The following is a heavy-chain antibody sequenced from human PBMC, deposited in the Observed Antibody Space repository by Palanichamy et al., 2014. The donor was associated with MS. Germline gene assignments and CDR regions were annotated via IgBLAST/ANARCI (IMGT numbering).Heavy chain of an antibody. V-gene: IGHV4-38-2*01. Sequence: QVQLQESGPGLVKPSETPSLTCAVSGYSISSGYYWGWIRQPPGKGLEWIGSIYHSGSTYYNPSLKSRVTISVDTSKNQFSLKLSSVTAADTAVYYCARHRVEGYGYYFDYWGQGTLVTVSS. D-gene: IGHD5-18*01. CDR3: ARHRVEGYGYYFDY. J-gene: IGHJ4*02. CDR1: GYSISSGYY. CDR2: IYHSGST.